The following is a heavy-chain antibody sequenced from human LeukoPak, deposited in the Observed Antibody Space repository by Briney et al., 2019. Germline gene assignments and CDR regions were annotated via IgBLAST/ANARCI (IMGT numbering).Heavy chain of an antibody. CDR2: ISWDGGST. J-gene: IGHJ4*02. V-gene: IGHV3-43D*03. Sequence: GGSLRLSCAASGFTFDDYAMHWVRQAPGKGLEWVSLISWDGGSTYYADSVKGRFTISRDNAKNSLYLQMNSLRAEDTAVYYCARDGGPAYSSSWYLYWGQGTLVTVSS. CDR3: ARDGGPAYSSSWYLY. CDR1: GFTFDDYA. D-gene: IGHD6-13*01.